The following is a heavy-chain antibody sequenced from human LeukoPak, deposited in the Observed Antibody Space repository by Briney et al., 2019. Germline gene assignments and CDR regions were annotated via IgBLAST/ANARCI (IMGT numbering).Heavy chain of an antibody. CDR2: IIPIFGTA. Sequence: SVKVSCKASGGTFSSYAISWVRQAPGQGLEWMGGIIPIFGTANYAQKFQGRVTITADESTSTAYMELSSLRSEDTAVYYCANYCSSTSCYGLEGYFDYWGQGTLVTVSS. V-gene: IGHV1-69*13. J-gene: IGHJ4*02. CDR1: GGTFSSYA. D-gene: IGHD2-2*01. CDR3: ANYCSSTSCYGLEGYFDY.